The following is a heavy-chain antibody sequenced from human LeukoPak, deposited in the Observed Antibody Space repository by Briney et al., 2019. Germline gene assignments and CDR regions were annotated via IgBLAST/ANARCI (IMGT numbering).Heavy chain of an antibody. J-gene: IGHJ4*02. CDR1: GYTFTGYY. CDR3: ARAEGIQLCQSY. Sequence: ASVKISCKASGYTFTGYYMHWVRQAPGQGLEWMGWINPNSGGTNYAQKFQGRVTMTRDTSISTAYMELSRLRSDDTAVYYCARAEGIQLCQSYWGQGTLVTVSS. CDR2: INPNSGGT. V-gene: IGHV1-2*02. D-gene: IGHD5-18*01.